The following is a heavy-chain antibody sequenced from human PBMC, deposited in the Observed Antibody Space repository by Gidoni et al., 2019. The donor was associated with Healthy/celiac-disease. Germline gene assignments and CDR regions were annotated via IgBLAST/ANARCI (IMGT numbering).Heavy chain of an antibody. D-gene: IGHD5-18*01. J-gene: IGHJ4*02. CDR2: INHSGST. CDR3: ARVQHY. V-gene: IGHV4-34*01. Sequence: DGLEWIGEINHSGSTNYNPSLKSRVTISVDTSKNQFSLKLSSVTAADTAVYYCARVQHYWGQGTLVTVSS.